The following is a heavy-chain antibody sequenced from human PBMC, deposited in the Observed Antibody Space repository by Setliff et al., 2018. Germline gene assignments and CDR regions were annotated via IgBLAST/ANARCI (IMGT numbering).Heavy chain of an antibody. CDR3: AGAGGNSDYFDY. D-gene: IGHD2-21*02. CDR1: GFSFSGSA. V-gene: IGHV3-73*01. CDR2: IRGRTDNYAT. J-gene: IGHJ4*02. Sequence: GGSLRLSCAASGFSFSGSAVYWVRRASVKGLEWIGRIRGRTDNYATAYAASVRGRFTISRDDSKNTAYLQMNSLKIEDTAVYYCAGAGGNSDYFDYWGQGTLVTVSS.